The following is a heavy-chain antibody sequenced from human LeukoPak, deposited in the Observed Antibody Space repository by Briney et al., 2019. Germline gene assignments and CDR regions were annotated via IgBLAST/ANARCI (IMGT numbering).Heavy chain of an antibody. D-gene: IGHD3-9*01. V-gene: IGHV4-39*01. CDR1: GASIGSPTYY. Sequence: SETLSLTCTVSGASIGSPTYYWGWIRQPPGEGLEWIGTIYYNGNTYYNPSLKSRVTMSVDTSKNQFSLKLSSVTAADTAVYYCASPKRYYNILTAYYNGAFDIWGQGTMVTVSS. J-gene: IGHJ3*02. CDR2: IYYNGNT. CDR3: ASPKRYYNILTAYYNGAFDI.